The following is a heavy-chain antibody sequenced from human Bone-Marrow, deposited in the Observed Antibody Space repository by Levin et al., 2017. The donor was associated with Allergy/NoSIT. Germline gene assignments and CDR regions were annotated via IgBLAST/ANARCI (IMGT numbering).Heavy chain of an antibody. CDR3: AKLVPGF. D-gene: IGHD2-15*01. J-gene: IGHJ4*02. CDR1: GSSMSSSDYY. CDR2: IFYSGNS. Sequence: RSSETLSLTCTVSGSSMSSSDYYWGWIRQPPGTGLEWIGSIFYSGNSHYNPSLRSRVTMSVDTSKKQFSLNLTSVTAADTAVYYCAKLVPGFWGQGILVTVSS. V-gene: IGHV4-39*01.